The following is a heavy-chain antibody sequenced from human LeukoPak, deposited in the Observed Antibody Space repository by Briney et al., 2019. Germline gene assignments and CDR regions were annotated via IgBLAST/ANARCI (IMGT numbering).Heavy chain of an antibody. J-gene: IGHJ3*02. CDR2: ISYDGSNK. Sequence: GGSLRLSCAASGFTFSSYGMHWVRQAPGKGLEGVAVISYDGSNKYYADSVKGRFTISRDNSKNKLYLQMNSLRAEDTAVYYCAKGSSGWYGVSAFDIWGQGTMVAVSS. CDR3: AKGSSGWYGVSAFDI. D-gene: IGHD6-19*01. CDR1: GFTFSSYG. V-gene: IGHV3-30*18.